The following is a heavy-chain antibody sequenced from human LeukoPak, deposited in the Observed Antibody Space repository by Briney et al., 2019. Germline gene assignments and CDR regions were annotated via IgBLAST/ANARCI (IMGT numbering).Heavy chain of an antibody. V-gene: IGHV3-23*01. D-gene: IGHD2/OR15-2a*01. CDR3: ARGWFHAIDY. J-gene: IGHJ4*02. CDR1: GFTFSSYG. Sequence: GGTLRLSCAASGFTFSSYGMSWVRQAPGKGLEWVSAIRGSGGSTYYADSVKGRFTISRDNAKNTLYLQMNSLRAEDTAVYYCARGWFHAIDYWGQGTLVTVSS. CDR2: IRGSGGST.